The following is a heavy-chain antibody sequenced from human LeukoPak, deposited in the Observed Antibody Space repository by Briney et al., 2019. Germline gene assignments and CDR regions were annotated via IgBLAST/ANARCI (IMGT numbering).Heavy chain of an antibody. CDR3: ARLIFNYGDYGADRFDP. CDR2: IKQDGSEK. J-gene: IGHJ5*02. Sequence: GGSLRLSCAASGFTFSNYWMSWVRQAPGKGLEWVANIKQDGSEKYYVDSVKGRFTISRDNAKNSLYLQMNSLRVEDTAVYYCARLIFNYGDYGADRFDPWGQGTLVTVSS. D-gene: IGHD4-17*01. CDR1: GFTFSNYW. V-gene: IGHV3-7*01.